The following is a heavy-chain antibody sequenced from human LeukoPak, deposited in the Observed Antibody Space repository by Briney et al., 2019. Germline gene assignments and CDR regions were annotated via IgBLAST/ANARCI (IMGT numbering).Heavy chain of an antibody. J-gene: IGHJ4*02. CDR2: IYYSGTT. V-gene: IGHV4-28*03. Sequence: SDTLSLTCAVSDYSISSNNWWGWIRQPPGKGLEWLGYIYYSGTTKYNPSLKSRVTMSVDTSKNQFSLNLSSVTAADTAVYYCARGSTIPSRMPFDYWGQGTLVTVSS. D-gene: IGHD2-2*02. CDR1: DYSISSNNW. CDR3: ARGSTIPSRMPFDY.